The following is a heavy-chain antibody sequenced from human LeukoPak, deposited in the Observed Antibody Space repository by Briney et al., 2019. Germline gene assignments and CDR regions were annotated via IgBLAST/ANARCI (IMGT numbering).Heavy chain of an antibody. CDR3: ARASKMHSSSKRYFDY. J-gene: IGHJ4*02. Sequence: PSETLSLTCTVSGGSIRNYYWNWIRQPPGKGLEWIGYIYYSGSTNYNPSLKSRVTISVDTSKNQFSLKLSSVTAADTAVYYCARASKMHSSSKRYFDYWGQGTLVTVSS. CDR2: IYYSGST. D-gene: IGHD6-13*01. CDR1: GGSIRNYY. V-gene: IGHV4-59*01.